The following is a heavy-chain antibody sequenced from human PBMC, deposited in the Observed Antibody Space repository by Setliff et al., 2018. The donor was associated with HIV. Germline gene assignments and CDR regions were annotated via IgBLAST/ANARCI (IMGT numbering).Heavy chain of an antibody. J-gene: IGHJ3*01. CDR3: ARSGYTSGFYWVFGAFGV. CDR1: GGSMSNYH. V-gene: IGHV4-59*01. CDR2: IQHSDSS. Sequence: PSETLSLTCTVSGGSMSNYHWSWIRQPPGKGLEWIASIQHSDSSHYNPSLQSRVTISVDTSTKQFSLYLSSVNETDTAVYYCARSGYTSGFYWVFGAFGVWGQGKLVTVSS. D-gene: IGHD3-22*01.